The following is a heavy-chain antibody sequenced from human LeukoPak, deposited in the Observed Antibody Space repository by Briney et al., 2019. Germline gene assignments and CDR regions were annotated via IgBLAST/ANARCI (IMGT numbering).Heavy chain of an antibody. J-gene: IGHJ4*02. CDR2: ISADGGAI. CDR3: ATGGLQRFGGGAWH. Sequence: GASLRLSCAASGFTFGVYAMSWVRQVPGKGLEWVSSISADGGAIYYADSVTGRFTTSRDNSRNTLYLQMSLRADDTAVYYCATGGLQRFGGGAWHWGQGTLVTVSS. D-gene: IGHD3-10*01. CDR1: GFTFGVYA. V-gene: IGHV3-23*01.